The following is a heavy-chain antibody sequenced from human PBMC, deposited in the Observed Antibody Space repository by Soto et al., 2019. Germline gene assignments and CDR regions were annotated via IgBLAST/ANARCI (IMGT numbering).Heavy chain of an antibody. CDR3: ARHVLVRSSSGWYGPTIDY. Sequence: SETLSLTCTVSGGSISSSSYYWGWIRQPPGKGLERIGSIYYSGSTYYNPSLKSRVTISVDTSKNQFSLKLSSVTAADTAVYYCARHVLVRSSSGWYGPTIDYWGQGTLVTVSS. V-gene: IGHV4-39*01. D-gene: IGHD6-19*01. CDR2: IYYSGST. CDR1: GGSISSSSYY. J-gene: IGHJ4*02.